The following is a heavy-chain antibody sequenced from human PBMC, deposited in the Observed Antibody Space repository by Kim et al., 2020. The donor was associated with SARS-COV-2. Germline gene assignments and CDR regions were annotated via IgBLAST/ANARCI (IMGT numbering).Heavy chain of an antibody. Sequence: GGSLRLSCAASGFTFSDYYMSWIRQAPGKGLEWVSYISSSSSYTNYADSVKGRFTISRDNAKNSLYLQMNSLRAEDTAVYYCARAFVGRGGSGSFLYWGQGTLVTVSS. J-gene: IGHJ4*02. CDR2: ISSSSSYT. D-gene: IGHD3-10*01. V-gene: IGHV3-11*05. CDR1: GFTFSDYY. CDR3: ARAFVGRGGSGSFLY.